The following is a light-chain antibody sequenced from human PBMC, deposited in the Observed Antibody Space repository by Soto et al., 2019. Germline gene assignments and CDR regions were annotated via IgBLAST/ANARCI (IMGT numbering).Light chain of an antibody. V-gene: IGKV3-15*01. J-gene: IGKJ1*01. CDR3: QQRSHWPRT. Sequence: EIVITQSPATLSVSPGERATLSCRASQSVSSNLAWYQQKPGQAPRLLIYGASTRDTGIPARFSGSGSGTEFTLTISSLQSEDFAVYYCQQRSHWPRTFDQGTKVDIK. CDR2: GAS. CDR1: QSVSSN.